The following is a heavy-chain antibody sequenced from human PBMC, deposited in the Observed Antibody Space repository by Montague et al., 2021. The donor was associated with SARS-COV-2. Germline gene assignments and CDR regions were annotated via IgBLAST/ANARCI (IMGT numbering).Heavy chain of an antibody. Sequence: SLRLSCAASGFTFSSYAMHWVRQAPGKGLEWVAVISYDGSNKYYADSVKGRFTVSRDNSKNTLYLQMNSLRAEDTAVYYCARDLDDGSGSDYFDYWGQGTLVTVSS. CDR3: ARDLDDGSGSDYFDY. D-gene: IGHD3-10*01. CDR2: ISYDGSNK. CDR1: GFTFSSYA. V-gene: IGHV3-30-3*01. J-gene: IGHJ4*02.